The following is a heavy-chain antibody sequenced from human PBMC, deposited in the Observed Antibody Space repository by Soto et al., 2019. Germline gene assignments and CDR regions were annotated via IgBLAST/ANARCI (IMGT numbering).Heavy chain of an antibody. CDR2: IIPIFGTA. Sequence: QVQLVQSGAEVKKPGSSVKVSCKASGGTFSSYAISWVRQAPGQGLEWMGGIIPIFGTANYAQKFQGRVTITADESTSTAYMELSSLRSEDTAVYYCARPAAGGLVIMGRGYYYYGMDVWGQGTTVTVSS. D-gene: IGHD3-9*01. J-gene: IGHJ6*02. CDR1: GGTFSSYA. CDR3: ARPAAGGLVIMGRGYYYYGMDV. V-gene: IGHV1-69*01.